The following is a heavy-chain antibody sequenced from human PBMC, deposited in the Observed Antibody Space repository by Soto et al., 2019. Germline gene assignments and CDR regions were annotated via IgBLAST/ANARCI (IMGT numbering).Heavy chain of an antibody. CDR2: ISGSGGST. V-gene: IGHV3-23*01. CDR3: AKDPTSYDSSAQFDS. J-gene: IGHJ4*02. Sequence: GGSLRLSCAASGFTFSSYVMSWVRQAPGKGLEWVSAISGSGGSTYYADSVKGRFTISRDNSKNTLYLQMNSLRAEDTAVYYCAKDPTSYDSSAQFDSWGQGTLVTVSS. CDR1: GFTFSSYV. D-gene: IGHD3-22*01.